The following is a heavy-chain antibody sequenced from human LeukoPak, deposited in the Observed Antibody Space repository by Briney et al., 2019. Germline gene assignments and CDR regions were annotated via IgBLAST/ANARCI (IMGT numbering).Heavy chain of an antibody. CDR1: GYTFTSYY. CDR3: ARDFTYYDFWSGYFNWYFDL. Sequence: ASVKVSCKASGYTFTSYYMHWVRQAPGQGLEWMGLINPSGGSTSYAQKFQGRVTMTRDTSTSTVYMELSSLRSEDTAVYYCARDFTYYDFWSGYFNWYFDLWGRGTLVTVSS. V-gene: IGHV1-46*01. CDR2: INPSGGST. J-gene: IGHJ2*01. D-gene: IGHD3-3*01.